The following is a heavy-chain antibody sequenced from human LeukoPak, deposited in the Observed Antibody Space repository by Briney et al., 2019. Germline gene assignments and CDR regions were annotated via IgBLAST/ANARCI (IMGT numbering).Heavy chain of an antibody. CDR1: GGSISSYY. Sequence: KPSETLSLTCTVSGGSISSYYWSWIRQPPGKGLEWIGYIYYSGSTNYSPSLKSRVTISVDTSKNQFSLKLSSVTAADTAVYYCAKAYSSSWYGGVYWGQGTLVTVSS. J-gene: IGHJ4*02. CDR2: IYYSGST. CDR3: AKAYSSSWYGGVY. D-gene: IGHD6-13*01. V-gene: IGHV4-59*08.